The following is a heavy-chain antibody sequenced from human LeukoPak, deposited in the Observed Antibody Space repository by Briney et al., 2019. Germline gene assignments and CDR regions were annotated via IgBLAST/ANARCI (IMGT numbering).Heavy chain of an antibody. CDR3: AREYYDILTGYHHDAFDI. CDR1: GGSISSYY. J-gene: IGHJ3*02. D-gene: IGHD3-9*01. CDR2: IYYSGST. V-gene: IGHV4-59*12. Sequence: KSSETLSLTCTVSGGSISSYYWNWIRQPPGKGLEWIGYIYYSGSTYYNPSLKSRVTISVDRSKNQFSLKLSSVTAADTAVYYCAREYYDILTGYHHDAFDIWGQGTMVTVSS.